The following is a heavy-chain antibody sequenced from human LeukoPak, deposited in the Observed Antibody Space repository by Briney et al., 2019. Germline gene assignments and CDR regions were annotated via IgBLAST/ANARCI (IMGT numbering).Heavy chain of an antibody. D-gene: IGHD6-19*01. CDR2: ISYDGSNE. Sequence: GGSLRLSCAASGFTFSSYGMHWVRQAPGKGLEWVAVISYDGSNEYYADSVKGRFTISRDNSKNTLYLQMNSLRAEDTAVYYCAKRLAMTGTYHFDYWGQGTLVTVSS. V-gene: IGHV3-30*18. J-gene: IGHJ4*02. CDR3: AKRLAMTGTYHFDY. CDR1: GFTFSSYG.